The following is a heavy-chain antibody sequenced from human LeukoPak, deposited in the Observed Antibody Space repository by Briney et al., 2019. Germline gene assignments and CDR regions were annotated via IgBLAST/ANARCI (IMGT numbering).Heavy chain of an antibody. CDR3: ARGDYYYYMDV. Sequence: ASVKVSCKASGYTFTSYDINWVRQATGQGLVWVGGMNPNSGNTGYAQKFQGRVTITRDTSISTAYMERSSLRSEDTAVYYCARGDYYYYMDVWGKGTTVTVSS. J-gene: IGHJ6*03. CDR1: GYTFTSYD. V-gene: IGHV1-8*03. CDR2: MNPNSGNT.